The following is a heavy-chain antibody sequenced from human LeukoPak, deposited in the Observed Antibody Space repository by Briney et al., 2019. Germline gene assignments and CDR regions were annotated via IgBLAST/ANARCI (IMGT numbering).Heavy chain of an antibody. CDR3: ARDLGAQTMVFFDP. CDR2: ISAYDGNT. J-gene: IGHJ5*02. CDR1: GYTFTSYG. V-gene: IGHV1-18*01. Sequence: ASVKVSFKASGYTFTSYGISWVRQAPGQGLEWMGWISAYDGNTNYAQKFQGRVTMTRDTSTSTVYMELSSLRSEDTAVYYCARDLGAQTMVFFDPWGQGTLVTVSS. D-gene: IGHD4/OR15-4a*01.